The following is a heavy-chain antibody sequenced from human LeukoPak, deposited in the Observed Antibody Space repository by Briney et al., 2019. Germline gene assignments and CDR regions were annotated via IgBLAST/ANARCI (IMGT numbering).Heavy chain of an antibody. J-gene: IGHJ4*02. D-gene: IGHD3-10*01. Sequence: SETLSLTCTVSGGSISGYYWGWIRQPPGKGLEWIGNKFHTGATYYNPSLRSRVTISIDTSQNHFSLKLSSVTAADTAFYYCARIRGGFSPIDYWGQGTLVTVSS. CDR1: GGSISGYY. CDR3: ARIRGGFSPIDY. CDR2: KFHTGAT. V-gene: IGHV4-38-2*02.